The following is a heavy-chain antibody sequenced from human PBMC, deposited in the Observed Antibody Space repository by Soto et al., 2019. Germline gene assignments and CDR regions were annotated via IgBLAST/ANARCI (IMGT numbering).Heavy chain of an antibody. CDR3: ARSPTIATAADS. J-gene: IGHJ4*02. CDR1: GFTFSDYY. D-gene: IGHD6-13*01. Sequence: GGSLRLSCAASGFTFSDYYMIWIRQAPGKGLQWVSYISGSSTYTNYADSVKGRFTISRDNAKNSLYLQMNSLRAEDTAVYYCARSPTIATAADSWGQGTLVTVSS. CDR2: ISGSSTYT. V-gene: IGHV3-11*03.